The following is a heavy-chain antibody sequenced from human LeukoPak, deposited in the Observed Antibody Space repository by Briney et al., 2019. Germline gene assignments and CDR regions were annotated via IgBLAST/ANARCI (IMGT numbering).Heavy chain of an antibody. CDR2: IVGSGDST. J-gene: IGHJ4*02. Sequence: GRSLRLSCAASGFTFSSYAMSWVRQAPGKGLEWVSAIVGSGDSTFYADSVKGRFTISRDNAKDTLYLQMNSLRAEDTAVYYCAHGSMYQLDYWGQGTLVTVSS. V-gene: IGHV3-23*01. CDR3: AHGSMYQLDY. CDR1: GFTFSSYA. D-gene: IGHD2-2*01.